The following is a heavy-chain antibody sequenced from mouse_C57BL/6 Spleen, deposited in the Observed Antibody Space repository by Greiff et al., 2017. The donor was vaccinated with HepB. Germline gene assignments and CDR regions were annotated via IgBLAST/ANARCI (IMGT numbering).Heavy chain of an antibody. J-gene: IGHJ2*01. CDR3: ARGDYYGSSYEGYYFDY. D-gene: IGHD1-1*01. CDR2: INPNYGTT. V-gene: IGHV1-39*01. CDR1: GYSFTDYN. Sequence: EVQLQQSGPELVKPGASVKISCKASGYSFTDYNMNWVKQSNGKSLEWIGVINPNYGTTSYNQKFKGKATLTVDQSSSTAYMQLNSLTSEDSAVYYCARGDYYGSSYEGYYFDYWGQGTTLTVSS.